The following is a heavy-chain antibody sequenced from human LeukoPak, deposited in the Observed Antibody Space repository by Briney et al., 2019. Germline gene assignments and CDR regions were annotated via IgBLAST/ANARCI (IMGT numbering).Heavy chain of an antibody. CDR2: ISYDGSDK. D-gene: IGHD6-19*01. Sequence: GTSLRLSCAASGFTFSSYGMHWVRQAPGKGLEWVAIISYDGSDKYYADCVKGRFTISRDNSKNTLYVQMNSLRAEDTAIYYCAKDGALRQWLVSGDYYYGMDVCGKGTTVTVSS. V-gene: IGHV3-30*18. CDR1: GFTFSSYG. CDR3: AKDGALRQWLVSGDYYYGMDV. J-gene: IGHJ6*04.